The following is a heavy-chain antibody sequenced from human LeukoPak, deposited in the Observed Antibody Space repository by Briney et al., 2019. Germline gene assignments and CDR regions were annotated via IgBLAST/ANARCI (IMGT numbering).Heavy chain of an antibody. CDR3: AKGGKWDVAPFDY. J-gene: IGHJ4*02. V-gene: IGHV3-23*01. D-gene: IGHD1-26*01. CDR2: ISGGGGST. Sequence: GGSLRLSCAASGFTFTSYSMNWVRQAPGKGLEWVSTISGGGGSTYYADSVKGRFTISRDNSKNTLYLQVNSLRAEDTAVYYCAKGGKWDVAPFDYWGQGTLVTVSS. CDR1: GFTFTSYS.